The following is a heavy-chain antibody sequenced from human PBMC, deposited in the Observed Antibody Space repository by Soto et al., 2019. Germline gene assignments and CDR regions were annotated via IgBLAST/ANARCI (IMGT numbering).Heavy chain of an antibody. CDR1: EFTFRNYA. V-gene: IGHV3-23*01. CDR2: IGIDNGGYT. J-gene: IGHJ5*02. Sequence: PGWSLRLSCTASEFTFRNYAMSWVRQAPGKGLEWVSGIGIDNGGYTYYADSVKGRFTISRDNSKNTLYLQMSSLRADDTAVYYCAKDTYYDFWTRGIWFDPWGQGTLVTVSS. CDR3: AKDTYYDFWTRGIWFDP. D-gene: IGHD3-3*01.